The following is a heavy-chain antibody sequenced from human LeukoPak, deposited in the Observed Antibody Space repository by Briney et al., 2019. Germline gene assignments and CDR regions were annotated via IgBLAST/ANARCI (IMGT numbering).Heavy chain of an antibody. J-gene: IGHJ6*02. CDR3: ARDESSSSLHLYYYYYGMDV. CDR1: GGTFSSYA. CDR2: VIPILGIA. V-gene: IGHV1-69*04. D-gene: IGHD6-6*01. Sequence: SVRVSCKASGGTFSSYAISWVRQAPGQGLEWMGRVIPILGIANYAQKFQGRVTITADKSTSTAYMELSSLRSEDTAVYYCARDESSSSLHLYYYYYGMDVWGQGTTVTVSS.